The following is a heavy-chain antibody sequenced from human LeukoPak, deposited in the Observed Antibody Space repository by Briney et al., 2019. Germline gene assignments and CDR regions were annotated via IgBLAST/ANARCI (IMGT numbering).Heavy chain of an antibody. J-gene: IGHJ4*02. CDR2: IKQDGSEK. CDR1: GFTFSSYW. CDR3: ARWGGTRQYYFDY. V-gene: IGHV3-7*01. Sequence: GGSLRLSCAASGFTFSSYWMSWVRQAPGKGLEWVANIKQDGSEKYYVDSVKGRFTISRDDSKNTLYLQMNFLKSEDTAVYYCARWGGTRQYYFDYWGQGTLVTVSS. D-gene: IGHD1-1*01.